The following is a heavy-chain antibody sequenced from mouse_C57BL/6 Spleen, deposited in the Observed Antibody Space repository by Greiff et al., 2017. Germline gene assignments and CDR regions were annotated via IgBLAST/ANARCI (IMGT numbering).Heavy chain of an antibody. CDR1: GYTFTDYE. D-gene: IGHD1-1*01. V-gene: IGHV1-15*01. CDR3: TNYYGSSYFDY. Sequence: QAQLKESGAELVRPGASVTLSCKASGYTFTDYEMHWVKQTPVHGLEWIGAIDPETGGTAYNQKFKGKAILTADKSSSTAYMELRSLTSEDSAVYYCTNYYGSSYFDYWGQGTTLTVSS. J-gene: IGHJ2*01. CDR2: IDPETGGT.